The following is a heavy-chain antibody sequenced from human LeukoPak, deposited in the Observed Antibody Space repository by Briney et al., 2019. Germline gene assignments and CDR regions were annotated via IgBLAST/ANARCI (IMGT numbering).Heavy chain of an antibody. V-gene: IGHV4-59*01. Sequence: PSETLSLTCTVSGGSISSYYWSWIRQPPGKGLEWMGYIYYSGSTNYNPSLKSRVTISVDTSKNQFSLKLSSVTAADTAVYYCARAPGRACSSTSCYNQKLVWYYYYMDVWGKGTTVTVSS. D-gene: IGHD2-2*02. CDR3: ARAPGRACSSTSCYNQKLVWYYYYMDV. J-gene: IGHJ6*03. CDR1: GGSISSYY. CDR2: IYYSGST.